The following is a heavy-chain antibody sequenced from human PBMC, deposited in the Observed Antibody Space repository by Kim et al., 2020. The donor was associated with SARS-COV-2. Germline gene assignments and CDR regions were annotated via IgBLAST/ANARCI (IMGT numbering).Heavy chain of an antibody. V-gene: IGHV1-69*13. Sequence: SVKVSCKASGGTFSSYAISWVRQAPGQGLEWMGGIIPIFGTANYAQKFQGRVTITADESTSTAYMELSSLRSEDTAVYYCARGGSYGGYSTFDYWGQGTLVTVSS. CDR1: GGTFSSYA. CDR3: ARGGSYGGYSTFDY. D-gene: IGHD5-12*01. J-gene: IGHJ4*02. CDR2: IIPIFGTA.